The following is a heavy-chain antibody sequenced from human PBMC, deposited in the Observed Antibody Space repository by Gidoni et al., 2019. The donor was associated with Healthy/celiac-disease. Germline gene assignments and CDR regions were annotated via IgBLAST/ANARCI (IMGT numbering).Heavy chain of an antibody. CDR3: ARERDDVWSGPEHNWFDP. Sequence: QVQLQQWGAGLLKPSETLSLTCAVYGGSFSGYYWSWIRQPPGKGLEWIGEINHSGSTNYNPSLKSRVTISVDTSKNQFSLKLSSVTAADTAVYYCARERDDVWSGPEHNWFDPWGQGTLVTVSS. V-gene: IGHV4-34*01. D-gene: IGHD3-3*01. CDR2: INHSGST. CDR1: GGSFSGYY. J-gene: IGHJ5*02.